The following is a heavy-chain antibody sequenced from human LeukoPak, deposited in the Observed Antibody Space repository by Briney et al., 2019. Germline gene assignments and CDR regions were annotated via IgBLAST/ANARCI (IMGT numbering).Heavy chain of an antibody. D-gene: IGHD3-10*01. J-gene: IGHJ3*02. V-gene: IGHV3-20*01. CDR2: INWNGGST. CDR1: GFTFDDYG. CDR3: ARDYYGSGSSPGDAFDI. Sequence: GGSLRLSCAASGFTFDDYGMSWVRQAPGKGLEWVSGINWNGGSTGYADSVKGRFTISRDNAKNSLYLQMNSLRAEDTALYHCARDYYGSGSSPGDAFDIWGQGTMVTVSS.